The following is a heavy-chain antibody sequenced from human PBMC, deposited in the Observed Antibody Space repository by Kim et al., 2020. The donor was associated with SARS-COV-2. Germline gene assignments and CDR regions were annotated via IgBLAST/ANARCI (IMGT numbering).Heavy chain of an antibody. J-gene: IGHJ4*02. D-gene: IGHD2-15*01. CDR2: VENSGGT. Sequence: SETLSLTCTVSGDSVSSGNYYWSWIRQPPGKGLEWIGYVENSGGTNYIPSLKSRLSISIDTSTNRFSLKLISVTSADTAVYYCVRTTQPTSRHWPFFDKWGQGTLVIVSS. CDR3: VRTTQPTSRHWPFFDK. CDR1: GDSVSSGNYY. V-gene: IGHV4-61*01.